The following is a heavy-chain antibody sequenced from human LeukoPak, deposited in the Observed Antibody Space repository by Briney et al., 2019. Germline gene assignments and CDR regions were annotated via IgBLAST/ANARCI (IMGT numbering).Heavy chain of an antibody. V-gene: IGHV1-2*02. D-gene: IGHD2-21*01. CDR3: ARADRLHGGPYLIGP. Sequence: ASVKVSCKTSGYSFTDYYMHWMRQAPGQGLEWMGWINPNSGGTSSAQKFQGRVTMTRDTSITTVYMEVSWLTSDDTAIYYCARADRLHGGPYLIGPWGQGTLVTVSS. J-gene: IGHJ5*02. CDR1: GYSFTDYY. CDR2: INPNSGGT.